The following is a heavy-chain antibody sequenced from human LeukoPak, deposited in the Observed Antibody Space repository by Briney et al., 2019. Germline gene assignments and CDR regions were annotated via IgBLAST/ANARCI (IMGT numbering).Heavy chain of an antibody. D-gene: IGHD5-12*01. V-gene: IGHV3-21*01. CDR1: GFTFSSYS. CDR3: ARDGATISFDY. CDR2: ISSSSSYI. Sequence: GGSLRLSCAASGFTFSSYSMNWVRQAPGKGLEWVSSISSSSSYIYYADSVKGRFTISRDNAKNSLYLQMNSLRAEDTAAYYCARDGATISFDYWGQGTLVTVSS. J-gene: IGHJ4*02.